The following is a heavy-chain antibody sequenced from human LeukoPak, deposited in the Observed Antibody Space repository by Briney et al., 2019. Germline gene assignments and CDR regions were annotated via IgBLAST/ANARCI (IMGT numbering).Heavy chain of an antibody. CDR3: ASAVGATTANYYNAMDV. D-gene: IGHD1-26*01. V-gene: IGHV3-23*01. Sequence: GGSLRLSCAASGFTFSSYVMSWVRQAPGEGLEWVSAVIGSYTYYADSVKGRFTISRDNAKNTVYLQMNSLRDEDTAVYYCASAVGATTANYYNAMDVWGQGTTVTVSS. CDR1: GFTFSSYV. J-gene: IGHJ6*02. CDR2: VIGSYT.